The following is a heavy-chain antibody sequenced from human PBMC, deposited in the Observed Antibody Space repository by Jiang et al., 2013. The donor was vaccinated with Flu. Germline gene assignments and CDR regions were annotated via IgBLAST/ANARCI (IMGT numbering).Heavy chain of an antibody. CDR2: LSYDGSNK. V-gene: IGHV3-30*03. Sequence: SCAASGFSFSTYGMHWVRQAPGKGLEWVAVLSYDGSNKYYADSVKGRFTVSRDNSKSTLFLQMNSLRPEDTAVYYCARDGGYESSGYIPGGSYWGQGTLVTVSS. CDR1: GFSFSTYG. J-gene: IGHJ4*02. D-gene: IGHD3-22*01. CDR3: ARDGGYESSGYIPGGSY.